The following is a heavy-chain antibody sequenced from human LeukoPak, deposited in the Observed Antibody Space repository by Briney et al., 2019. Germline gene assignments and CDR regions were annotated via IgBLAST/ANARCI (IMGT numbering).Heavy chain of an antibody. CDR1: GGSISSYY. V-gene: IGHV4-59*01. J-gene: IGHJ3*02. CDR3: ARGSSGYYKHAFDI. Sequence: PSETLSLTCTVSGGSISSYYWSWIRQPPGKGLEWIGYIYYSESTNYNPSLKSRVTISVDTSKNQFSLKLSSVTAADTSVYYCARGSSGYYKHAFDIWGQGTMVTVSS. CDR2: IYYSEST. D-gene: IGHD3-22*01.